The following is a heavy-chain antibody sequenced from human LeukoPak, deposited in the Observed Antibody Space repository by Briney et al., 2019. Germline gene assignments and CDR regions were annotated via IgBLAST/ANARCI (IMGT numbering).Heavy chain of an antibody. CDR3: ARASFWFDYSGYYFDY. J-gene: IGHJ4*02. CDR1: GFTVSSNY. CDR2: IYSGGGT. V-gene: IGHV3-66*01. D-gene: IGHD2-15*01. Sequence: GASLRLSCAASGFTVSSNYMSWVRQAPGKGLEWVSVIYSGGGTYYADSVKGRFTISRDNSKNTVYLQMHSLRAEDTAVYYCARASFWFDYSGYYFDYWGQGTLVTVSS.